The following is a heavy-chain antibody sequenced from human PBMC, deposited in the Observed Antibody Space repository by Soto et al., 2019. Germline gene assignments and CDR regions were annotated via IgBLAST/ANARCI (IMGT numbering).Heavy chain of an antibody. CDR2: TYYRSRWYN. D-gene: IGHD1-7*01. CDR3: AGTTSHQWYYMDV. CDR1: WDSVSSNSAA. V-gene: IGHV6-1*01. J-gene: IGHJ6*03. Sequence: QTLSLTCAISWDSVSSNSAAWNWIRLSPSRGLEWLARTYYRSRWYNDYAVSVRSRITVKPDTSKNQFSLQLTSVTPEDTAVYYCAGTTSHQWYYMDVWGKGTTVTVSS.